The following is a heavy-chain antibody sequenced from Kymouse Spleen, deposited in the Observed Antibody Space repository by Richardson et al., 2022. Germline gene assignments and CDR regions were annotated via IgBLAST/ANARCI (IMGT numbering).Heavy chain of an antibody. CDR2: ISSSSSYI. D-gene: IGHD1-7*01. Sequence: EVQLVESGGGLVKPGGSLRLSCAASGFTFSSYSMNWVRQAPGKGLEWVSSISSSSSYIYYADSVKGRFTISRDNAKNSLYLQMNSLRAEDTAVYYCAREDWNYGGYYYYYGMDVWGQGTTVTVSS. CDR3: AREDWNYGGYYYYYGMDV. V-gene: IGHV3-21*03. J-gene: IGHJ6*02. CDR1: GFTFSSYS.